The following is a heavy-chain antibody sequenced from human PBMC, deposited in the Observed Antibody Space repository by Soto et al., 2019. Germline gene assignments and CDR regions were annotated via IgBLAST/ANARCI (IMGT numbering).Heavy chain of an antibody. V-gene: IGHV4-30-4*01. D-gene: IGHD6-19*01. CDR2: IYYSGST. Sequence: PSETLSLTCTVSGGSISSGDYYWSWIRQPPGKGLEWIGYIYYSGSTYYNPSLKSRVTISVDTSKNQFSLKLSSVTAADTAVYYCARAGQQWLVRGGSDYWGQGTRVTVSS. CDR1: GGSISSGDYY. CDR3: ARAGQQWLVRGGSDY. J-gene: IGHJ4*02.